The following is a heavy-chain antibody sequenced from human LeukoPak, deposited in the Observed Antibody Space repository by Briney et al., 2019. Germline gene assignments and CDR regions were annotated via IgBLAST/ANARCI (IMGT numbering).Heavy chain of an antibody. CDR2: ISSSGSTI. CDR1: GFTFSDYY. Sequence: GGSLRLSCAASGFTFSDYYMSWIRQAPGKGLERVSYISSSGSTIYYADSVKGRFTISRDNAKNSLYLQMNSLRAEDTAVYYCARDRRGSFPLDYFDYWGQGTLVTVSS. J-gene: IGHJ4*02. V-gene: IGHV3-11*01. CDR3: ARDRRGSFPLDYFDY. D-gene: IGHD1-26*01.